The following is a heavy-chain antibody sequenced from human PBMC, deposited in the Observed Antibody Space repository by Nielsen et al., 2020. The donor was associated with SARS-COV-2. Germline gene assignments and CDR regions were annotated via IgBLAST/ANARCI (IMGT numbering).Heavy chain of an antibody. Sequence: GESLKISCAGSGLTFSSVNWVRQAPGKGLEWVASISSTGTYIYYADPVKGRFTIFRDNPKNSMYLEMNSLRAEDTAVYYCAADYYGEGGLYYFDYWGQGTLVTVSS. D-gene: IGHD4-17*01. J-gene: IGHJ4*02. CDR3: AADYYGEGGLYYFDY. V-gene: IGHV3-21*01. CDR1: GLTFSSV. CDR2: ISSTGTYI.